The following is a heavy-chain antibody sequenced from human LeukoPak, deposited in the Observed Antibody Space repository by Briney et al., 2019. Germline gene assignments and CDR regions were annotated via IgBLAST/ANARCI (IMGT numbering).Heavy chain of an antibody. CDR2: SSAYNGNT. D-gene: IGHD3-3*01. Sequence: GASVKVSCKASGYTFTSYSISWVRQAPGQGLEWMGWSSAYNGNTNYAQKLQGRVTMTTDTSTSTAYMELRSLRSDDTAVYYCARDDRESFLAVYYYHGMDVWGQGTTVTVSS. CDR1: GYTFTSYS. J-gene: IGHJ6*02. V-gene: IGHV1-18*01. CDR3: ARDDRESFLAVYYYHGMDV.